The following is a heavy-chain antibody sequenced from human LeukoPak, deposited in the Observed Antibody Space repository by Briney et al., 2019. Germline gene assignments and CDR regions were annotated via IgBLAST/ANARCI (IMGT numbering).Heavy chain of an antibody. J-gene: IGHJ4*02. CDR2: ISGSGGST. V-gene: IGHV3-23*01. D-gene: IGHD2-21*02. CDR1: GFTFSSYA. CDR3: AKVPYCGGDCYGDY. Sequence: PGGSLRLSCAASGFTFSSYAMSWVRQAPGKGLEWVSAISGSGGSTYYADSVKGRFTISRDNSKNTLYLQMNSLRAEDTAVYYCAKVPYCGGDCYGDYWGQGTLVTVSS.